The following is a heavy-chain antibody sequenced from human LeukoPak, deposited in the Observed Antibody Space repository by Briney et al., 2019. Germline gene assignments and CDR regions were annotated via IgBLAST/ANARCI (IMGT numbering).Heavy chain of an antibody. CDR3: AGGAGWLIDY. V-gene: IGHV3-7*03. J-gene: IGHJ4*02. CDR1: GFTFNTYT. D-gene: IGHD3-16*01. CDR2: IRQDGSEK. Sequence: GGSLRLSCAASGFTFNTYTMNWVRQAPGKGLEWVANIRQDGSEKNYVDSVKGRFTISRDNAKNSLFLQMDSLRAEDTAVYYCAGGAGWLIDYWGQGTLVTVSS.